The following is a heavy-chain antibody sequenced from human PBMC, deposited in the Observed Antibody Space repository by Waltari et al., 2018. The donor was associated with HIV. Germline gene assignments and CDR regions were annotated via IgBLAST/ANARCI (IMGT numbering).Heavy chain of an antibody. J-gene: IGHJ6*02. V-gene: IGHV3-53*01. Sequence: EVQLVESGGNLTRPGGSLRLSCVGSGFIVGANYMSWVRQAPGKGPEWVSVLYSNGNTLYGGSVKGRFTIFRDNSKNTLYLQMNTLRVDDTAVYYCARMQRFYGSEQSRYFYFGMDVWGQGTTVTVSS. CDR2: LYSNGNT. D-gene: IGHD3-16*02. CDR1: GFIVGANY. CDR3: ARMQRFYGSEQSRYFYFGMDV.